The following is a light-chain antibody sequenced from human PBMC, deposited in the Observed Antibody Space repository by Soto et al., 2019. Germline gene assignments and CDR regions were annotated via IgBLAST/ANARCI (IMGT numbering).Light chain of an antibody. CDR1: QSVSSSY. V-gene: IGKV3-20*01. J-gene: IGKJ4*01. Sequence: ELGLTQSPGTLSLSPGERATLSCRASQSVSSSYLAWYQQKPGQAPRLLIYGASSRATGIPDRFSGSGSGTDFTLTISRLEPEDFAVYYCQQYGSSPALTFGGGTEVEIK. CDR2: GAS. CDR3: QQYGSSPALT.